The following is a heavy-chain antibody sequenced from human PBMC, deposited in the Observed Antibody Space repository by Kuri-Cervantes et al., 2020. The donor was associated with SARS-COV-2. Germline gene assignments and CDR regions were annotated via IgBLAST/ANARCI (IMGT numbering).Heavy chain of an antibody. J-gene: IGHJ2*01. CDR3: ARSPDYVWGSYQSSYWYFDL. V-gene: IGHV4-59*01. CDR1: GGSISSYY. D-gene: IGHD3-16*02. CDR2: IYYSGST. Sequence: SETLSLTCTVSGGSISSYYWSWIRQPPGKGLEWIGYIYYSGSTNYNPSLKSRVTISVDASKNQFSLKLSSVTAADTAVYYCARSPDYVWGSYQSSYWYFDLWGRGTLVTVSS.